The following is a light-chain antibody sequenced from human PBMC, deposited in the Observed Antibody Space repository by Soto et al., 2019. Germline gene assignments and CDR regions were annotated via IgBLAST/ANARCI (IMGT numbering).Light chain of an antibody. CDR3: QQYGNSPPRT. Sequence: EIVLTQSPGTLSLSPGERATLSCRASQSVRNNYLAWYQQKPGQAPRLLICGASSRATGIPDRFSGSGSGTDFTLTISRLEPEDFAVYYCQQYGNSPPRTFGQGTKLEIK. V-gene: IGKV3-20*01. CDR1: QSVRNNY. J-gene: IGKJ2*01. CDR2: GAS.